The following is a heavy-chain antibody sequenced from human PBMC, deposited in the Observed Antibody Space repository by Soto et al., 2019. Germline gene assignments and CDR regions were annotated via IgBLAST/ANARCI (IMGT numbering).Heavy chain of an antibody. V-gene: IGHV1-3*01. Sequence: ASVKVSCKASGYTFTSYAMHWVRQAPGQRLEWMGWINAGNGNTKYSQKFQGRVTITRDTSASTAYMELSSLRSEDTAVYYCARDVGPYYDFWSGYYGSYFDYWGQGTLVTVSS. CDR3: ARDVGPYYDFWSGYYGSYFDY. CDR2: INAGNGNT. CDR1: GYTFTSYA. J-gene: IGHJ4*02. D-gene: IGHD3-3*01.